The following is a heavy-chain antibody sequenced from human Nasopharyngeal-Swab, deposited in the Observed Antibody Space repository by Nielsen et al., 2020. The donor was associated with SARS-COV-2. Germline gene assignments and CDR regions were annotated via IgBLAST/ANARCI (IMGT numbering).Heavy chain of an antibody. CDR2: IYYSGST. V-gene: IGHV4-39*01. CDR1: GGSISSSSSY. D-gene: IGHD3-9*01. CDR3: ARAGVDTSTGSSGGCFDY. J-gene: IGHJ4*02. Sequence: SETLSLTCSVSGGSISSSSSYWGWIRQPPGRGLEWIGSIYYSGSTYSTPSLQSRVTISVDTSKSQFSLKLRSVTAADTAVYYCARAGVDTSTGSSGGCFDYWGQGALVTVSS.